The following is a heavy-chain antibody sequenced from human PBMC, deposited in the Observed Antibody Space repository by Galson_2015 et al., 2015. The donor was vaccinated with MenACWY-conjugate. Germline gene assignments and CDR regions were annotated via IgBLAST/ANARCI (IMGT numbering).Heavy chain of an antibody. D-gene: IGHD2-15*01. CDR2: IRGSVAST. J-gene: IGHJ4*02. Sequence: SLRLPYAVSEFIFTTYAMSWGRQGPGQGLDWVSTIRGSVASTYYADSVKGRFTISRDNYENTVYLQMNSLRAEDTAVYHCAKLDTGYCDGGSCVWGQGTLVTVSS. CDR1: EFIFTTYA. V-gene: IGHV3-23*01. CDR3: AKLDTGYCDGGSCV.